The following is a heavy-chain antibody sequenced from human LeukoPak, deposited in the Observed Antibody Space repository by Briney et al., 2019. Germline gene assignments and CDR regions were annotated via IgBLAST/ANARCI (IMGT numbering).Heavy chain of an antibody. J-gene: IGHJ5*02. CDR3: AKDFERNHWYWFDL. D-gene: IGHD1-14*01. V-gene: IGHV3-23*01. CDR2: ISVIGKT. Sequence: TGGSRRLSCAASGSTLSTYAMSWARQAPGKGLEWVSAISVIGKTYPADSVKGRFTISRDNSKNTLYLQMNSVRAQSTAVYYSAKDFERNHWYWFDLWGQGTLVTVSS. CDR1: GSTLSTYA.